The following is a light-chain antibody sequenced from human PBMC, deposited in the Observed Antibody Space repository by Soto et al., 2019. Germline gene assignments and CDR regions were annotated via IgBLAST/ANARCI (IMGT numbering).Light chain of an antibody. CDR2: DVS. CDR3: SSYTSINTHV. Sequence: QSALTQPASVSGSPGQSITISCTGTSSDIGGYKYVSWYQQNPDKAPKLMIYDVSYRPSGVSDRFSGSKSGNTASLTISGLQAEDEADYYCSSYTSINTHVLGTGTRSPS. V-gene: IGLV2-14*01. J-gene: IGLJ1*01. CDR1: SSDIGGYKY.